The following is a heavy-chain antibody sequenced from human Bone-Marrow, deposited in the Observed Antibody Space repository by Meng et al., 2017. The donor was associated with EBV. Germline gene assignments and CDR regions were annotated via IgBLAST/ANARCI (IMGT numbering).Heavy chain of an antibody. D-gene: IGHD3-16*01. Sequence: EVQLVESGXGLVKPGWSLRLSCAASGFTFSNAWMSWVRQAPGKGLEWVGRIKSKTDGGTTDYAAPVKGRFTISRDDSKNTLYLQMNSLKTEDTAVYYCTTDGYDYVSGLDYWGQGTLVTVSS. CDR2: IKSKTDGGTT. V-gene: IGHV3-15*01. CDR1: GFTFSNAW. CDR3: TTDGYDYVSGLDY. J-gene: IGHJ4*02.